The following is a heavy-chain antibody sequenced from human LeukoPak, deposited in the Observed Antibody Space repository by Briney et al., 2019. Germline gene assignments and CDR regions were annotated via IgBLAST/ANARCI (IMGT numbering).Heavy chain of an antibody. D-gene: IGHD6-13*01. J-gene: IGHJ5*02. Sequence: GGSLRLSCAASGFTFSSYSMNWVRQAPGTGLEWVSSISSSSSYIYCADSVKGRFTISRDNAKNSLYLQMNSLRAEDTAVYYCARDPSGIAAAVNWFDPWGQGTLVTVSS. CDR1: GFTFSSYS. V-gene: IGHV3-21*01. CDR2: ISSSSSYI. CDR3: ARDPSGIAAAVNWFDP.